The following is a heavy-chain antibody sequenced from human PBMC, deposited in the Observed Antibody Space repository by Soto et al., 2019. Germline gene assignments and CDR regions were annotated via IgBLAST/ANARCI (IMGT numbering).Heavy chain of an antibody. CDR3: ASQIASGF. CDR2: INSDGSRT. D-gene: IGHD2-21*01. CDR1: GFTFSSYA. Sequence: PGGSLRPSCAASGFTFSSYAMSWVRQAPGKGLVWVSAINSDGSRTYYADSVKGRFTISRDNTKNTLYLQMNSLRPEDTAVYYCASQIASGFWGQGTMVTVSS. J-gene: IGHJ3*01. V-gene: IGHV3-23*01.